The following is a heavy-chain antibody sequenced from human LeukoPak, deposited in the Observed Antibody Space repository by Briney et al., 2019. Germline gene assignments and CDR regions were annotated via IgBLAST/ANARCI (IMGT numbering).Heavy chain of an antibody. CDR2: IYYRGSS. CDR1: GGSISSSSYY. V-gene: IGHV4-39*01. J-gene: IGHJ4*02. Sequence: SETLSLTCTVSGGSISSSSYYWGWIRQPPGKGLEWIGSIYYRGSSYYNPSLKSRVTISVDTSKNQFSLKLSSVTAADTAVYYCARHDCSGGSCYPDYWGQGTLVTVSS. D-gene: IGHD2-15*01. CDR3: ARHDCSGGSCYPDY.